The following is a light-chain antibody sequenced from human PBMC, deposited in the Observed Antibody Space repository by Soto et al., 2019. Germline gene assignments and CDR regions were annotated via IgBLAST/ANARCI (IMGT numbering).Light chain of an antibody. CDR3: QLFGDSRT. CDR1: QTISSNY. V-gene: IGKV3-20*01. CDR2: AAS. Sequence: VLTQSPDTLSLYPGERAALSCRASQTISSNYLAWYQQRPGQAPRLLIYAASKRATDIPERFSGRGSGTDFTLTINTLEPEDLAVYYCQLFGDSRTFGQGTKVEVK. J-gene: IGKJ1*01.